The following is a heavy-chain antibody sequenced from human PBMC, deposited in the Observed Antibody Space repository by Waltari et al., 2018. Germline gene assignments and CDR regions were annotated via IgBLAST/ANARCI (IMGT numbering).Heavy chain of an antibody. CDR2: ISGSGAAI. CDR3: AEAGLYVRDYYYDYSMGV. Sequence: EVQLLASGGGLVQPGGSLRLSCAASGFTFRSYAMSWVRQAPGKGLEWVSSISGSGAAIYYADSVKGRFTISRDNSKNTLYLQMISLRAEDTAVYYCAEAGLYVRDYYYDYSMGVWGQGTTVTVSS. V-gene: IGHV3-23*01. D-gene: IGHD3-16*01. J-gene: IGHJ6*02. CDR1: GFTFRSYA.